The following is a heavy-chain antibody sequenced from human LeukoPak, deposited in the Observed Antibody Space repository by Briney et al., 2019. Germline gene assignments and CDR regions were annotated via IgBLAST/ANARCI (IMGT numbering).Heavy chain of an antibody. J-gene: IGHJ6*03. CDR2: FDPEDGET. Sequence: SVKVSCKVPGYTLTELSMHWVRQAPGKGLEWMGGFDPEDGETIYAQKFQGRVTMTEDTSTDTAYMELSSLRSEDTAVYYCATSHYYDHYYMDVWGKGTTVTVSS. CDR1: GYTLTELS. V-gene: IGHV1-24*01. CDR3: ATSHYYDHYYMDV.